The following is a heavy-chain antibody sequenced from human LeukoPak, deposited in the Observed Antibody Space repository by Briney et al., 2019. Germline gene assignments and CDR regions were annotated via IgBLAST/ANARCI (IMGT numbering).Heavy chain of an antibody. D-gene: IGHD3-10*01. Sequence: GGSLRLSCAASGFTFSSYSMNWVRRAPGKGLEWVSSISSSSSYIYYADSVKGRFTISRDNAKNSLYLQMNSLRAEDTAVYYCARLLWFGDFNWFDPWGQGTLVTVSS. V-gene: IGHV3-21*01. CDR2: ISSSSSYI. CDR3: ARLLWFGDFNWFDP. J-gene: IGHJ5*02. CDR1: GFTFSSYS.